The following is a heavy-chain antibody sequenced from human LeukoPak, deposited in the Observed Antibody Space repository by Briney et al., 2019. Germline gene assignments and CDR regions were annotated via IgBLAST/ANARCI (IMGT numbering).Heavy chain of an antibody. CDR2: IYSGGSA. CDR3: ARDGQSAYYYGMDV. J-gene: IGHJ6*02. CDR1: GFSFSNYY. D-gene: IGHD3/OR15-3a*01. Sequence: GGSLRLSCAASGFSFSNYYMAWVRQAPGKGLEWVSVIYSGGSAYYADSVKGRFTISRDNSKNTLYPQMNSLRAEDTAVYYCARDGQSAYYYGMDVWGQGTTVTVSS. V-gene: IGHV3-53*01.